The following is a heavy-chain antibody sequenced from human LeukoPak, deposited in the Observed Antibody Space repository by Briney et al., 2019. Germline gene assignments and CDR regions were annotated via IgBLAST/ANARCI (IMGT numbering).Heavy chain of an antibody. CDR2: FDPEDGET. J-gene: IGHJ3*02. CDR3: ATGLTGYSYGYEDWSNAFEI. Sequence: ASVTVSCKVSGYILTELSMHWVRQAPGKGLEWMGGFDPEDGETIYAQKFQGRVTMTEDTSTDTAYMELSSLKSEDTAVYYCATGLTGYSYGYEDWSNAFEIWGQGTMVTVSS. D-gene: IGHD5-18*01. V-gene: IGHV1-24*01. CDR1: GYILTELS.